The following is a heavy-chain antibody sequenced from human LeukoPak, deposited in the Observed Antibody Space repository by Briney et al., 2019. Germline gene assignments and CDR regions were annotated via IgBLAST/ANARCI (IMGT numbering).Heavy chain of an antibody. J-gene: IGHJ6*03. Sequence: GGSLRLSCAASGFTFDDYAMHWVRQGPGKGLEWGSGISWNSGSRDYADSVKGRFTISRDNAKNSLYLQMNSLRAEDTAVYYCARQGRLSIAAAGNKGRGNYYMDVWGKGTTVTVSS. CDR1: GFTFDDYA. V-gene: IGHV3-9*01. D-gene: IGHD6-13*01. CDR2: ISWNSGSR. CDR3: ARQGRLSIAAAGNKGRGNYYMDV.